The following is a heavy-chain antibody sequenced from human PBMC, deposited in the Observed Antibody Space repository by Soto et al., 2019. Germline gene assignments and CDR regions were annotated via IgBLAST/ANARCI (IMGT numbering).Heavy chain of an antibody. CDR1: GESVSSNRAA. V-gene: IGHV6-1*01. J-gene: IGHJ4*02. CDR3: ATDLRGGYRNYFDY. D-gene: IGHD5-18*01. CDR2: TYYRSKWYN. Sequence: SQTLSLTGAISGESVSSNRAAWNWIRQSPSRGLEWLGRTYYRSKWYNDYAVSVKSRITINPDTSTDTAYMELSSLRSEDTAVYYCATDLRGGYRNYFDYWGQGTLVTVSS.